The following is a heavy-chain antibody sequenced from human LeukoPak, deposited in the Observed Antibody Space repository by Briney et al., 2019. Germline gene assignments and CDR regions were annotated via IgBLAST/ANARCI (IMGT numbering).Heavy chain of an antibody. CDR2: IYPGDSDT. CDR1: GYSFATHW. J-gene: IGHJ4*02. Sequence: RGESLKISCKGSGYSFATHWIAWVRQVPGKGLEWMGIIYPGDSDTRYSPSFQGQVTISADKSISTAYLQWSSLKASDTAMYYCARGVHYYDSSLGYWGQGTLVTVSS. D-gene: IGHD3-22*01. V-gene: IGHV5-51*01. CDR3: ARGVHYYDSSLGY.